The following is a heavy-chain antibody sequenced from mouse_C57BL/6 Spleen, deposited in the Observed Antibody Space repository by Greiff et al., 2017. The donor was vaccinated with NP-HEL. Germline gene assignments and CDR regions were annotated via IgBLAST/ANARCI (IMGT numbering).Heavy chain of an antibody. V-gene: IGHV1-80*01. CDR2: IYPGDGDT. D-gene: IGHD3-2*02. Sequence: QVQLQQSGAELVKPGASVKISCKASGYAFSSYWMNWVKQRPGKGLEWIGQIYPGDGDTNYNGKFKGKATLTAAKSSSTAYMQLSSLTSEDSAVYFCALTAQATGFAYWGQGTLVTVSA. J-gene: IGHJ3*01. CDR3: ALTAQATGFAY. CDR1: GYAFSSYW.